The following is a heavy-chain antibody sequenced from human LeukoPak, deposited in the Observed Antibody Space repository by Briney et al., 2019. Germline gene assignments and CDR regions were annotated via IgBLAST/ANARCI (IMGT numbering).Heavy chain of an antibody. V-gene: IGHV4-38-2*01. D-gene: IGHD3-16*01. CDR1: GYPLCKNNY. Sequence: SETLSLTCAVSGYPLCKNNYWGWIRHPPGKGLEWFCMINGTRSTSYNPSLMNRVTISWDTSRNHFSLQLTSLTAPAPPAFYFARYDSRGSASTRFDYWGQGILVTISS. CDR3: ARYDSRGSASTRFDY. CDR2: INGTRST. J-gene: IGHJ4*02.